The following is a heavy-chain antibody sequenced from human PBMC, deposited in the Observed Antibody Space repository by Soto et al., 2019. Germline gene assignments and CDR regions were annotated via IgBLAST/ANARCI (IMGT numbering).Heavy chain of an antibody. J-gene: IGHJ4*02. CDR3: SSWDHYYDSSGYPCT. D-gene: IGHD3-22*01. V-gene: IGHV1-3*01. CDR2: INAGNGNT. Sequence: GASVKVSCKASGYTFTSYAMHWVRQALGQRLEWMGWINAGNGNTKYSQKFQGRVTITRDTSASTAYMELRSLRSDDTAVYYCSSWDHYYDSSGYPCTWGQGTLVTVSS. CDR1: GYTFTSYA.